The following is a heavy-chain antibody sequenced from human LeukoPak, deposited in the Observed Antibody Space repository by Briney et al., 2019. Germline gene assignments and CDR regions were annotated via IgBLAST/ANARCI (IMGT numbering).Heavy chain of an antibody. J-gene: IGHJ4*02. CDR1: GFTFSSYA. CDR3: ARGRIIAAAGYYFDY. D-gene: IGHD6-13*01. V-gene: IGHV3-30-3*01. CDR2: ISYDGSNK. Sequence: PGGSLRLSCAASGFTFSSYAMHWVRQAPGKGLEWVAVISYDGSNKYYADSVKGRFTISRDNSKNTLYLQMNSLRAEDTAVYYCARGRIIAAAGYYFDYWGQGTLVTVSS.